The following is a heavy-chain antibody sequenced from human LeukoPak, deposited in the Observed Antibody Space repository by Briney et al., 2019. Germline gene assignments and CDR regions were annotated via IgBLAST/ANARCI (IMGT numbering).Heavy chain of an antibody. Sequence: GGSLRLSWAASGFTVSSNYMNWVRQAPGKGLEWVSIIYSGGDTYYADSVKGRFTISRDNSKNTLYLQMNSLRPEDTAVYYCTRGPGSTWYSDYWGQGTLVTVSS. CDR1: GFTVSSNY. V-gene: IGHV3-53*05. D-gene: IGHD6-13*01. CDR3: TRGPGSTWYSDY. J-gene: IGHJ4*02. CDR2: IYSGGDT.